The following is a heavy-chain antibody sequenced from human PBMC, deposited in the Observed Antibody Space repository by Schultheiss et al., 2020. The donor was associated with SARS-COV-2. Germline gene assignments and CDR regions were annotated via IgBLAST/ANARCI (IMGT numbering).Heavy chain of an antibody. CDR3: ARDEIAAAGREDYYYYMDV. CDR2: IYYSGST. D-gene: IGHD6-13*01. Sequence: SETLSLTCTVSGGSISSSSYYWGWIRQPPGKGLEWIGSIYYSGSTYYNPSLKSRVTISVDTSKNQFSLKLSSVTAADTAVYYCARDEIAAAGREDYYYYMDVWGKGTTVTVSS. CDR1: GGSISSSSYY. J-gene: IGHJ6*03. V-gene: IGHV4-39*02.